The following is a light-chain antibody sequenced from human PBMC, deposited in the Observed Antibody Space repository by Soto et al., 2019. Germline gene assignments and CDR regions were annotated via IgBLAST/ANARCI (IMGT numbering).Light chain of an antibody. J-gene: IGKJ3*01. CDR2: KAS. CDR3: QQYNSYSA. V-gene: IGKV1-5*03. Sequence: DSQMTQSPSTLSASVGNRVTITCRASQSISSWLAWYQQKPGKAPKLLIYKASSLESGVPSRFSGSGSGTEFTLTISSLQPDDFAAYNGQQYNSYSAFGPGTKVDIK. CDR1: QSISSW.